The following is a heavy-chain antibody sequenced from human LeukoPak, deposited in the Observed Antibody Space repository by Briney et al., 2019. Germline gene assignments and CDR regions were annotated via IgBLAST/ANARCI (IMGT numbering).Heavy chain of an antibody. CDR1: GFTFSTYA. CDR2: IRGSSGST. D-gene: IGHD6-13*01. J-gene: IGHJ4*02. Sequence: GGSLRLSCAASGFTFSTYAMSWVRQAPGKGLEWVSVIRGSSGSTHYADSVKGRFTISRDNSKNTVYLQMNSLRAEDTAVDYCAKVGLALSGYSNSWPADFDYWGQGTLVTVSS. V-gene: IGHV3-23*01. CDR3: AKVGLALSGYSNSWPADFDY.